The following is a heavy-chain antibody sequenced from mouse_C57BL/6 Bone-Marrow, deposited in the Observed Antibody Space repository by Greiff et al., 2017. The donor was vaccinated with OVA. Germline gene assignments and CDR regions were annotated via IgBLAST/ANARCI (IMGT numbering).Heavy chain of an antibody. CDR2: IYPGSGNT. J-gene: IGHJ3*01. Sequence: VQLQESGPELVKPGASVKISCKASGYSFTSYYIHWVKQRPGQGLEWIGWIYPGSGNTKYNEKFKGKATLTADTSSSTAYMQLSSLTSEDSAVYYCARSRRAWFAYWGQGTLVTVSA. CDR1: GYSFTSYY. V-gene: IGHV1-66*01. CDR3: ARSRRAWFAY.